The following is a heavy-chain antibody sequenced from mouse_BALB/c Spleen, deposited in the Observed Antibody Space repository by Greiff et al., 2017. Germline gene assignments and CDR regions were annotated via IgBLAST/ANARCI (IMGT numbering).Heavy chain of an antibody. CDR3: ARMGLTGTRGYAMDY. CDR1: GYSITSDYA. V-gene: IGHV3-2*02. CDR2: ISYSGST. J-gene: IGHJ4*01. D-gene: IGHD4-1*01. Sequence: EVQLQQSGPGLVKPSQSLSLTCTVTGYSITSDYAWNWIRQFPGNKLEWMGYISYSGSTSYNPSLKSRISITRDTSKNQFFLQLNSVTTEDTATYYCARMGLTGTRGYAMDYWGQGTSVTVSS.